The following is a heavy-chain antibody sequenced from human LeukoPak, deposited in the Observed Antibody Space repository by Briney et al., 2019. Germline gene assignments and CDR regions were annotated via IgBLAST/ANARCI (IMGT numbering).Heavy chain of an antibody. CDR2: IYYSGST. V-gene: IGHV4-59*01. J-gene: IGHJ4*02. CDR1: GGSFSGYY. Sequence: PSETLSLTCAVYGGSFSGYYWSWIRQPPGKGLEWIGYIYYSGSTNYNPSLKSRVTISVDTSKNQFSLKLSSVTAADTAVYYCARDRGRVPFDYWGQGTLVTVSS. CDR3: ARDRGRVPFDY.